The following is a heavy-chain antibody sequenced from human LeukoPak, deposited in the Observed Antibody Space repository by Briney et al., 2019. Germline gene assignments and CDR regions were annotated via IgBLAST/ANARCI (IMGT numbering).Heavy chain of an antibody. V-gene: IGHV3-21*01. CDR1: GFTFSSYS. CDR2: ISSSSSYI. Sequence: PGGSLRLSCAASGFTFSSYSMNWVRQAPGKGLEWVSSISSSSSYIYYADSVKGRFTISRDNAKNSLYLQMNSLRAEDTAVYYCARSKPRGATMVRGVIDYWGQGTLVTVSS. J-gene: IGHJ4*02. CDR3: ARSKPRGATMVRGVIDY. D-gene: IGHD3-10*01.